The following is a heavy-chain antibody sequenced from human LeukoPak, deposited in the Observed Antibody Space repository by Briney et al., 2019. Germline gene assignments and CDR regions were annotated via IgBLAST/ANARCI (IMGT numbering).Heavy chain of an antibody. Sequence: GGSLRLSCAASGFTFSSYSMNWVRQAPGKGLEWVSSISSSSSYIYYADSVKGRFTISRDNAKNSLYLQMNSLRAEDTAVYYCARDDSGWYLGGNYFDYWGQGTLVTVSS. CDR2: ISSSSSYI. D-gene: IGHD6-19*01. J-gene: IGHJ4*02. V-gene: IGHV3-21*01. CDR1: GFTFSSYS. CDR3: ARDDSGWYLGGNYFDY.